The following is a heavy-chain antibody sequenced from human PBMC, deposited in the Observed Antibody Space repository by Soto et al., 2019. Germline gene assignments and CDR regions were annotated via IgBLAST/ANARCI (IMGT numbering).Heavy chain of an antibody. V-gene: IGHV4-4*02. Sequence: PSETLSLTCAVSCGSISSSNWWSWVRQPPGKGLEWIGEIYHSGSTNYNPSLKSRVTISVDKSKNQFSLKLSSVTAADTAVYYSARAGTGTTERWFDPWGQGTLVTVSS. D-gene: IGHD1-1*01. CDR1: CGSISSSNW. CDR2: IYHSGST. J-gene: IGHJ5*02. CDR3: ARAGTGTTERWFDP.